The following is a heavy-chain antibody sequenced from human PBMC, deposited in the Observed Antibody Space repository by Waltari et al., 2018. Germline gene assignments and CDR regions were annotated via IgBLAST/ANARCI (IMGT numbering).Heavy chain of an antibody. Sequence: QVQLQESGPGLVKPSETLSLPCTVSGGSISSHYWSWIRQPPGKGLEWIGYIYYSGSTNYNPSLKSRVTISVDTSKNQFSLKLSSVTAADTAVYYCARSYYSSSWYGAFDIWGQGTMVTVSS. V-gene: IGHV4-59*11. J-gene: IGHJ3*02. CDR2: IYYSGST. CDR3: ARSYYSSSWYGAFDI. CDR1: GGSISSHY. D-gene: IGHD6-13*01.